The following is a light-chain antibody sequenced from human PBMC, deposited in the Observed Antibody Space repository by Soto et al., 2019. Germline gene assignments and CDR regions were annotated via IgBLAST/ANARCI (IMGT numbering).Light chain of an antibody. CDR1: SSDVGGYNY. CDR2: EVS. Sequence: QSALTQPPSASGSPGQSVTISRTGTSSDVGGYNYVSWYQQHPGKAPKLMIFEVSKRPSGVPDRFSGSKSGNTASLTVSGLQAEDEADYYCTSYAGSINWVFGGGTKLTVL. J-gene: IGLJ3*02. V-gene: IGLV2-8*01. CDR3: TSYAGSINWV.